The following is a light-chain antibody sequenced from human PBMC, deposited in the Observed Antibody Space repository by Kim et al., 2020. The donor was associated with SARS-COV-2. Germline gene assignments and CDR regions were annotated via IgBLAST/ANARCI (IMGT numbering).Light chain of an antibody. V-gene: IGKV3-15*01. CDR2: GAS. Sequence: EIVMTQSPATLSVSPGERATLSCRASQSVSSNLAWYQQKPGQAPRLLIYGASTRATGIPARFSGSGSGTEFTLTISSLQSEDFAVYYCQQYNNWLPVYTFGQGTKLEI. CDR1: QSVSSN. CDR3: QQYNNWLPVYT. J-gene: IGKJ2*01.